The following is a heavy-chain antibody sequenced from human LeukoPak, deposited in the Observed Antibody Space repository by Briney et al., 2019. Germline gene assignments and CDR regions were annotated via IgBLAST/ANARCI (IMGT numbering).Heavy chain of an antibody. J-gene: IGHJ3*01. CDR3: ARTSDASAVGGDDAFDV. D-gene: IGHD6-13*01. V-gene: IGHV4-34*01. CDR2: INHSGST. Sequence: PSETLSLTCAVYGGSFSGYYWSWIRQPPGKGLEWIGEINHSGSTNYNPSLKSRVTISVDTSKYQFSLKLRSVTAADTAVYYCARTSDASAVGGDDAFDVWGQGTMVTVSS. CDR1: GGSFSGYY.